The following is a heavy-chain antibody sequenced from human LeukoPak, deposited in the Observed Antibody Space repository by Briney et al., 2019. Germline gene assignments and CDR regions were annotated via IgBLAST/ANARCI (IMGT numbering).Heavy chain of an antibody. J-gene: IGHJ4*02. CDR2: ISYDESNK. D-gene: IGHD4-17*01. CDR3: AKAQDGDYVDY. V-gene: IGHV3-30*18. CDR1: GFTFSSYG. Sequence: GRSLRLSCAASGFTFSSYGMHWVRQAPSKGLEWVAVISYDESNKYYADSVKGRFTISRDNSKNTLYLQMNSLRADDTAVYYCAKAQDGDYVDYWGQGTLVTVSS.